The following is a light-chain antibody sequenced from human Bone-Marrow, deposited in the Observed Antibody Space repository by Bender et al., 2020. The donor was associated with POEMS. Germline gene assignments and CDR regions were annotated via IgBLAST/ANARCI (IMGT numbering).Light chain of an antibody. J-gene: IGLJ3*02. CDR3: AAWEAGLSGGV. CDR2: SDN. V-gene: IGLV1-44*01. Sequence: QSVLTQPPSASGTPGQRVTISCSGSNSNIGTNAVNWYQQFPGTAPKLLIYSDNQRPSGVPDRFYAFKSGTSASLAISGLQPEDEADYYCAAWEAGLSGGVFGGGTKLTVL. CDR1: NSNIGTNA.